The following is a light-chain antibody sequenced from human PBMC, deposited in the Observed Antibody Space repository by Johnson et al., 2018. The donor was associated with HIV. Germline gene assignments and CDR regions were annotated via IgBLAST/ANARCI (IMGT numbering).Light chain of an antibody. CDR2: DTN. V-gene: IGLV1-51*01. Sequence: QSVLTQPPSVSAAAGQKVTISCSGSSSNIGNNDVSWYQQLPGTAPKLLIFDTNKRFSGIPDRFSGSKSGTSATLGITGLQTGAEADYYCGTWDSSLNGYVFGTGTQVTAL. J-gene: IGLJ1*01. CDR1: SSNIGNND. CDR3: GTWDSSLNGYV.